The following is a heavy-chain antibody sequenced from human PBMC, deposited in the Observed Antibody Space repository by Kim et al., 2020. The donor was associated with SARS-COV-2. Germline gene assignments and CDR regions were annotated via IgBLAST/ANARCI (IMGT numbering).Heavy chain of an antibody. V-gene: IGHV4-34*01. CDR3: ARGLDIVVVPAAIPTRYFDF. J-gene: IGHJ4*02. Sequence: SETLSLTCAVYGGSFSGYYWSWIRQPPGKGLEWMGEINHSGSTNYNPSLKSRGNISVDTSKNQFSLKLSSVNAADTAVYYCARGLDIVVVPAAIPTRYFDFWGQGTLVTVSS. CDR2: INHSGST. CDR1: GGSFSGYY. D-gene: IGHD2-2*01.